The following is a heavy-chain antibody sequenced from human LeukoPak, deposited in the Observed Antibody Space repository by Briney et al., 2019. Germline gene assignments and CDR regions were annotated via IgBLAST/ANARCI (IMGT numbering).Heavy chain of an antibody. CDR2: ITGSGGST. J-gene: IGHJ4*02. CDR1: GFSFSSYA. D-gene: IGHD3-10*01. Sequence: GGSLRLSCAASGFSFSSYAMSWVRQAPGKGLEWVSAITGSGGSTYYADSVKGRFTISRDNSKNTLYLQMNSLRAEDTAVYYCAKDLWFGELRSSPEFDYWGQGTLVTVSS. V-gene: IGHV3-23*01. CDR3: AKDLWFGELRSSPEFDY.